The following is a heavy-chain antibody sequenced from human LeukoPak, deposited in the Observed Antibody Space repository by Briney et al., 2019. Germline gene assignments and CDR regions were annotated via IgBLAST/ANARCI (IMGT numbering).Heavy chain of an antibody. Sequence: GGSLRLSCAASGFTFSSYSMNWVRQAPGKGLEWVSSISTTSRYIYYADSVKGRFTVSRDNAKNSLSLQMNSLRAEDTAVYYCARGNSDYDYDYWGQGTLVTVSS. CDR2: ISTTSRYI. CDR1: GFTFSSYS. V-gene: IGHV3-21*01. J-gene: IGHJ4*02. D-gene: IGHD5-12*01. CDR3: ARGNSDYDYDY.